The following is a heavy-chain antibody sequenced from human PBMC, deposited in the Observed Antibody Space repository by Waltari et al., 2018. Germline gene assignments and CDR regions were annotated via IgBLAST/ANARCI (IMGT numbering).Heavy chain of an antibody. V-gene: IGHV3-30*04. D-gene: IGHD3-3*01. CDR3: ARTYESGSYYYYMDV. J-gene: IGHJ6*03. Sequence: QVVLVASGGAVVQPGTSGRLSCTASAFVFRAYPMPWVRQAPGKGLDWVAVISYDGSKKYYADSVKGRFTVSRDNSKNTLDLQMDSLRPEDTALYYCARTYESGSYYYYMDVWGRGTTVAISS. CDR1: AFVFRAYP. CDR2: ISYDGSKK.